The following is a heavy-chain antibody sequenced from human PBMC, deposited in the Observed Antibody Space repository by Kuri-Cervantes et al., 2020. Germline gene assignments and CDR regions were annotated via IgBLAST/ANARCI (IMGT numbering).Heavy chain of an antibody. CDR2: INHSGST. CDR1: GGSFSGYY. J-gene: IGHJ6*02. Sequence: GSLRLSCAVYGGSFSGYYWNWIRQPPGKGLEWIGEINHSGSTNYNPSLKSRVTISIDTSKNQFSLKLSSVTAADTAVYYCARGLVATISSDYYYYYGMDVWGQGTTVTVSS. D-gene: IGHD5-12*01. CDR3: ARGLVATISSDYYYYYGMDV. V-gene: IGHV4-34*01.